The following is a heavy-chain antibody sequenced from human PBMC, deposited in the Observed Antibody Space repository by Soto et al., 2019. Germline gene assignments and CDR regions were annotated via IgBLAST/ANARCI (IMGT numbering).Heavy chain of an antibody. Sequence: SETLSLTCAVYGGSFSGYYWSWIRQPPGKGLEWIGEINHSGSTNYNPSLKSRVTISVDTPKNQFSLKLSSVTAADTAVYYCARARSGWNAFDIWGQGTMVTVSS. CDR1: GGSFSGYY. V-gene: IGHV4-34*01. D-gene: IGHD6-19*01. CDR2: INHSGST. CDR3: ARARSGWNAFDI. J-gene: IGHJ3*02.